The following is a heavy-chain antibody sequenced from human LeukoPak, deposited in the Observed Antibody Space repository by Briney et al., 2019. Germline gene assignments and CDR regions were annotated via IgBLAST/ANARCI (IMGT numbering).Heavy chain of an antibody. V-gene: IGHV4-4*07. CDR2: IYTSGSP. J-gene: IGHJ4*02. Sequence: PSETLSLTCTVSGGSISSDYWSWIRQPAGKGLEWMGRIYTSGSPNYNPSLKSRVTMSVDTSKNQFSLKLGSVTAADTAVHYCARMKNTMVRGVIIDYWGQGTLVTVSS. CDR3: ARMKNTMVRGVIIDY. CDR1: GGSISSDY. D-gene: IGHD3-10*01.